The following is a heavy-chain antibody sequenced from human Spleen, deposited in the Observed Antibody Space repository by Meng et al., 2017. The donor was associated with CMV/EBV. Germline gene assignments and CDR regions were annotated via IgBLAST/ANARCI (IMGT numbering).Heavy chain of an antibody. J-gene: IGHJ6*02. CDR3: ARFATVTTTSLRGGYYYYYYGMDV. Sequence: SETLSLTCTVSGGSISSYYWSWIRQPPGKGLEWIGYIYYRGSTSYNPSLKSRVTISVDTSKNQFSLKLSSVTAADTAVYYCARFATVTTTSLRGGYYYYYYGMDVWGQGTTVTVSS. CDR2: IYYRGST. D-gene: IGHD4-11*01. CDR1: GGSISSYY. V-gene: IGHV4-59*01.